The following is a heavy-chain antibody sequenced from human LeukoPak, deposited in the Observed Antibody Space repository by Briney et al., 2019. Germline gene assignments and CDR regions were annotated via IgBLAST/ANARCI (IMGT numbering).Heavy chain of an antibody. CDR3: AKPFPGGGAASTGFDP. Sequence: GGSLRLSCAASGFTFSSYAMSWVRQAPGKGLEWVSAISGSGGSTYYADSVKGRFTISRDNSKNTLYLQMNSLRAEDTAVYYCAKPFPGGGAASTGFDPWGQGTLVTVSS. D-gene: IGHD1-26*01. CDR2: ISGSGGST. V-gene: IGHV3-23*01. J-gene: IGHJ5*02. CDR1: GFTFSSYA.